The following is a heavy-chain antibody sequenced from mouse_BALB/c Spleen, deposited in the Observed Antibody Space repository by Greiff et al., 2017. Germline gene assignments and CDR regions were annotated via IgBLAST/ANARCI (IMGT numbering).Heavy chain of an antibody. V-gene: IGHV5-6-4*01. J-gene: IGHJ4*01. CDR2: ISSGGSYT. Sequence: EVMLVESGGGLVKPGGSLKLSCAASGFTFSSYTMSWVRQTPEKRLEWVATISSGGSYTYYPDSVKGRFTISRDNAKNTLYLQMSSLKSEDTAMYHCTRDLFYDYDGDYAMDYWGQGTSVTVSS. D-gene: IGHD2-4*01. CDR1: GFTFSSYT. CDR3: TRDLFYDYDGDYAMDY.